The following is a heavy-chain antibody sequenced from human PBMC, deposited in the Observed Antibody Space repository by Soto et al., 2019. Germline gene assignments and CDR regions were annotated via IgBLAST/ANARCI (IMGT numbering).Heavy chain of an antibody. J-gene: IGHJ4*02. CDR3: ARSSTSANYFDY. CDR1: GGSISSGGYY. V-gene: IGHV4-31*01. CDR2: IYYSGST. Sequence: QVQLQESGPGLVKPSQTLSLTCTVSGGSISSGGYYWSWLRQHPGKGLEWIGYIYYSGSTYYNPSLKSLVTISVDTAKNQFSLKLSSVTAADTAVYYCARSSTSANYFDYWGQGTLVTVSS. D-gene: IGHD2-2*01.